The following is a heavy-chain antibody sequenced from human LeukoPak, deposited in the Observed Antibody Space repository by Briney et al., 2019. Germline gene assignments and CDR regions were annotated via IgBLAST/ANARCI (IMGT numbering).Heavy chain of an antibody. V-gene: IGHV3-53*01. Sequence: GGSLRLSCAASGSTVSSNYMSWVRQAPGKGLEWVSVIYRGGSTDYADSVKGRFTISRDNAKNSLYLQMNSLRAEDTAVYYCAELGITMIGGVWGKGTTVTISS. CDR2: IYRGGST. CDR3: AELGITMIGGV. D-gene: IGHD3-10*02. CDR1: GSTVSSNY. J-gene: IGHJ6*04.